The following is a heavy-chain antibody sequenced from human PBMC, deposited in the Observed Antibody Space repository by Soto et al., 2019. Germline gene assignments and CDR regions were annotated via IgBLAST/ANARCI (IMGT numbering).Heavy chain of an antibody. V-gene: IGHV2-70*11. CDR2: IDWDDDK. Sequence: SGPTLVNPTQTLTLTCTFSGFSLSTSGMCVSWIRQPPGKALEWLARIDWDDDKYYSTSLKTRLTISKDTSKNQVVLTMTNMDPVDTATYYCARIRRYCISTSCYDPAHRYYYYGMDVWGQGTTVTVS. CDR3: ARIRRYCISTSCYDPAHRYYYYGMDV. J-gene: IGHJ6*02. D-gene: IGHD2-2*01. CDR1: GFSLSTSGMC.